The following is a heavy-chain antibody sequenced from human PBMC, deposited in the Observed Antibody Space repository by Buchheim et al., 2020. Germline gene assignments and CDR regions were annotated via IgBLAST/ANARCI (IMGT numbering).Heavy chain of an antibody. J-gene: IGHJ6*02. Sequence: QVQLVESGGGVVQPGRSLRLSCAASGFTFSSYGMHWVRQAPGKGLEWVAVIWYDGSNKYYADSVKGRFTISRDNSKNTLYLQMNSLRAEDTAVYYCARDHIPGYSSSWYLLNRRHYYYYGMDVWGQGTT. CDR2: IWYDGSNK. CDR3: ARDHIPGYSSSWYLLNRRHYYYYGMDV. D-gene: IGHD6-13*01. CDR1: GFTFSSYG. V-gene: IGHV3-33*01.